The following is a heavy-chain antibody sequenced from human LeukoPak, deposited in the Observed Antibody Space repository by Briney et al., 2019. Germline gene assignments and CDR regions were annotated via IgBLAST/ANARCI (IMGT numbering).Heavy chain of an antibody. D-gene: IGHD4-23*01. CDR2: MNPNSGNT. J-gene: IGHJ4*02. CDR3: AREGNLAKYYFDY. CDR1: GYTFTSYD. Sequence: ASVKVSCKASGYTFTSYDINWVRQATGQGLEWMGWMNPNSGNTGYAQKFQGRVTMTRNTSISTAYMELSSLRSEDTAVYLCAREGNLAKYYFDYWGQGTLVTVSS. V-gene: IGHV1-8*01.